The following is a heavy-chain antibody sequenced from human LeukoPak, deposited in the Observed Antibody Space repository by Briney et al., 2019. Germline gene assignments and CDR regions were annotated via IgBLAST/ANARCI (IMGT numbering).Heavy chain of an antibody. CDR3: ARWGDGYNYLSY. Sequence: GGSLRLSCAASGFTLSSYSMDWVRQAPGKGLEWLSYITSSSNTIYYADSVRGRFTISRDNAKNSLYLQMHSLRAEDTAVYYCARWGDGYNYLSYWGQGTLVTVSS. V-gene: IGHV3-48*01. CDR2: ITSSSNTI. D-gene: IGHD5-24*01. CDR1: GFTLSSYS. J-gene: IGHJ4*02.